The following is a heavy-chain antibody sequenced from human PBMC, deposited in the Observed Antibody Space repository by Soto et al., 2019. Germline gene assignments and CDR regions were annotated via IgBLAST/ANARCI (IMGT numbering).Heavy chain of an antibody. CDR1: GGSFSGYY. Sequence: QVQLQQWGARLLKPSETLSLTCAVYGGSFSGYYWSWIRQPPGKGLEWIGEINHSGSTNYNPSLKSRVTISVDTSKNQFSLKLSAVTAADTAVYYCARGRDVVVVATTSFDYWGQGTLVTVSS. V-gene: IGHV4-34*01. CDR3: ARGRDVVVVATTSFDY. D-gene: IGHD2-15*01. J-gene: IGHJ4*02. CDR2: INHSGST.